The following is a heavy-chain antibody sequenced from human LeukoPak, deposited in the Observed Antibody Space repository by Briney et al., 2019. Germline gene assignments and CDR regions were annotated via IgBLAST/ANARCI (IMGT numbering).Heavy chain of an antibody. CDR2: INSDGSST. CDR1: GFTFSSYW. Sequence: PGGSLRLSCAASGFTFSSYWMHWLRQAPGKGLVWVSRINSDGSSTSYADSVKGRFTISRDNAKNTLYLQMNSLRAEDTAVYYCARGQLWTDFDYWGQGTLVTVSS. J-gene: IGHJ4*02. CDR3: ARGQLWTDFDY. V-gene: IGHV3-74*01. D-gene: IGHD5-18*01.